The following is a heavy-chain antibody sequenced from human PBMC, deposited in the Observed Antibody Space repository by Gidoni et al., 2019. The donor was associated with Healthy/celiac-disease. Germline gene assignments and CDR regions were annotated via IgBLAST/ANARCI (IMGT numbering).Heavy chain of an antibody. CDR2: IKSKTDGGTT. V-gene: IGHV3-15*01. D-gene: IGHD2-2*02. CDR1: GFTFSNAW. Sequence: EVQLVESGGGLVKPGGSLRLSCAASGFTFSNAWLSWVRQAPGKGLEWVGRIKSKTDGGTTDYAATVKGRFTISRDDSKNTLYLQMNSLKTEDTAVYYCTTPLGYCSSTSCYSGVYYYYYMDVWGKGTTVTVSS. CDR3: TTPLGYCSSTSCYSGVYYYYYMDV. J-gene: IGHJ6*03.